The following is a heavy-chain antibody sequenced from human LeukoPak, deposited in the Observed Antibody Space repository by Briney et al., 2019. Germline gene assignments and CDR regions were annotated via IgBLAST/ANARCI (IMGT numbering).Heavy chain of an antibody. J-gene: IGHJ5*02. CDR2: INPNSGGT. Sequence: ASVNVSCKSSGYTFTRYYMHWVRQAPGQGLEWMGWINPNSGGTNYAQKFQGRVTMTRDTSISTAYMELSSLRSDDTAVYYCARDGYCSSTSCYPNWFDPWGQGTLVTVSS. CDR3: ARDGYCSSTSCYPNWFDP. CDR1: GYTFTRYY. D-gene: IGHD2-2*03. V-gene: IGHV1-2*02.